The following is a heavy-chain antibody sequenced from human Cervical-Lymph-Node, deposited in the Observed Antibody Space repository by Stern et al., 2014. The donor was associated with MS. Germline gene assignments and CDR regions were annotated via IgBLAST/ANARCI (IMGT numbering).Heavy chain of an antibody. Sequence: QITLKESGPVLVKPTETLTLTCTVSGFSLNNPTMCVSWIRQPPGKALEWLAHLFSNDEKSYSTSLKSRLTISKDISKSQVVLTMSNMDPVDTATYSCARTSYYSDSGTWVGWFDPWGQGTLVTVSS. CDR2: LFSNDEK. D-gene: IGHD3-10*01. V-gene: IGHV2-26*01. CDR1: GFSLNNPTMC. J-gene: IGHJ5*02. CDR3: ARTSYYSDSGTWVGWFDP.